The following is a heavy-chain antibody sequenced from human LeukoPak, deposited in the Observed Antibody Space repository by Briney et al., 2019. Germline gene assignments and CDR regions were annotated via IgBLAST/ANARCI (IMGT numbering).Heavy chain of an antibody. CDR2: IYYSGST. J-gene: IGHJ4*02. CDR1: GGSMSSFY. V-gene: IGHV4-59*01. D-gene: IGHD3-10*01. Sequence: SETLSLTCSVSGGSMSSFYWSWIRQPPGKGLEWIGYIYYSGSTNYSPSLKSRVTISVDTSKTQFSLKLSSVTAADTAVYYCARLGSNVFDHWGQGTLVTVSS. CDR3: ARLGSNVFDH.